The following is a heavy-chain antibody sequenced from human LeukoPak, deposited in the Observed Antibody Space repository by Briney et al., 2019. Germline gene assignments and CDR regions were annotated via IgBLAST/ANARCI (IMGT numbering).Heavy chain of an antibody. V-gene: IGHV3-48*03. CDR2: VSSSGGTR. CDR1: EFAFSVYE. CDR3: ATLTVASSFDY. D-gene: IGHD6-19*01. Sequence: PGGSLRLSCAASEFAFSVYEMYGVRQAPGKGLEGVSYVSSSGGTRYYADSVKGRFTISRDNAKNSLYLQMNSLRGEDTAVYYCATLTVASSFDYWGQGALVTVSS. J-gene: IGHJ4*02.